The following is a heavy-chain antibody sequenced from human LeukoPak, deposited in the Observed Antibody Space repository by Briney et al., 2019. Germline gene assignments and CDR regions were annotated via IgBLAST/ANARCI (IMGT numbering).Heavy chain of an antibody. D-gene: IGHD5-12*01. Sequence: SETLSLTCTVSGGSISSYYWSWIRQPPGKGLEWIGYIYYSGSTYYNPSLKSRVTISVDTSKNQFSLKLSSVTAADTAVYYCARSGDLDYYYYMDVWGKGTTVTVSS. CDR3: ARSGDLDYYYYMDV. V-gene: IGHV4-59*08. CDR2: IYYSGST. J-gene: IGHJ6*03. CDR1: GGSISSYY.